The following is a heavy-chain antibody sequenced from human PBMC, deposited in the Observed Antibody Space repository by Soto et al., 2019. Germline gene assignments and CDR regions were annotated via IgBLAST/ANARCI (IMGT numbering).Heavy chain of an antibody. CDR1: GYTFTSYY. D-gene: IGHD5-12*01. CDR2: INPSGGNT. J-gene: IGHJ4*02. Sequence: ASVKVSCKASGYTFTSYYMHWVRQAPGQGLEWMGIINPSGGNTGYAQKFQGRVTMTRNTSISTAYMELSSLRSEDTAVYYCARVSRRIVATRDVDYWGQGTLVTVSS. CDR3: ARVSRRIVATRDVDY. V-gene: IGHV1-46*01.